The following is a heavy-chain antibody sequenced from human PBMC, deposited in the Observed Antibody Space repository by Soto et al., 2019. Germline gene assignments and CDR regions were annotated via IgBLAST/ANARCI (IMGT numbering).Heavy chain of an antibody. D-gene: IGHD6-25*01. CDR3: AGVDSTGNWSAP. V-gene: IGHV4-39*01. CDR1: GGSISSSDFY. Sequence: SETLSLTCTVSGGSISSSDFYWGWLRQTPGKGLEFIGSMYYSGSTYYNPSLKSRLTISVDTSKNQFTLTLISVTAADTAVYYGAGVDSTGNWSAPWGEGALVTVSS. CDR2: MYYSGST. J-gene: IGHJ5*02.